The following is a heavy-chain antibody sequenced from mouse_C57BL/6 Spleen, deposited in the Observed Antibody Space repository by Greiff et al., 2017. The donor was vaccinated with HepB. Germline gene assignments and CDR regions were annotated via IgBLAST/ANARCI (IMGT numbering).Heavy chain of an antibody. CDR1: GFTFSDYG. J-gene: IGHJ3*01. CDR3: ARHNYDGPFAY. Sequence: EVMLVESGGGLVQPGGSLKLSCAASGFTFSDYGMAWVRQAPRKGPEWVAFISNLAYSIYYADTVTGRFTISRENAKNTLYLEMSSLRSEDTAMYYCARHNYDGPFAYWGQGTLVTVSA. D-gene: IGHD1-2*01. V-gene: IGHV5-15*01. CDR2: ISNLAYSI.